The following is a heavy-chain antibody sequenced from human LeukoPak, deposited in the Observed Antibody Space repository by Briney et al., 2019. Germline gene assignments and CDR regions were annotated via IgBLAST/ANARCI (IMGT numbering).Heavy chain of an antibody. V-gene: IGHV3-7*05. CDR3: LRWRGHAFFES. Sequence: GSLRLSCAASGFTFSTYWMTWVRQASGKGLEWLAHIKEDGSVTEYSESVKARFTVSRDNAKNSLYLQMNTLRAEDTAVYYCLRWRGHAFFESWGQGTLVTVSS. J-gene: IGHJ5*01. CDR1: GFTFSTYW. D-gene: IGHD3-16*01. CDR2: IKEDGSVT.